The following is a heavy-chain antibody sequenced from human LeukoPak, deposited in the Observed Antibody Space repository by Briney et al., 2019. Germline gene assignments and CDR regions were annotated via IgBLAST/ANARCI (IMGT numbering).Heavy chain of an antibody. CDR2: IYHSGST. V-gene: IGHV4-34*01. Sequence: SETLSLTCAVYGGSFSGYYWSWIRQPPGKGLEWIGYIYHSGSTYYNPSLKSRVTISVDRSKNQFSLKLSSVTAADTAVYYCARDPLPYYYDSSGYPHWGQGTLVTVSS. J-gene: IGHJ1*01. D-gene: IGHD3-22*01. CDR3: ARDPLPYYYDSSGYPH. CDR1: GGSFSGYY.